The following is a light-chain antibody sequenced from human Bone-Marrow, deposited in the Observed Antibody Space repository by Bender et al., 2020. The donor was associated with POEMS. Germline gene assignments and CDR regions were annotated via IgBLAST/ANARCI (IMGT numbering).Light chain of an antibody. CDR1: PTDVGNYNL. CDR3: SSYSSSTTRVV. CDR2: EVR. V-gene: IGLV2-14*02. Sequence: QSALTQPASVSGSPGQSITISCTGTPTDVGNYNLVSWYQQYPGKAPKVIIYEVRKRPSGVSNRFSGSKSGNTASLTISGLQAEDEADYYCSSYSSSTTRVVFGEGTELTVL. J-gene: IGLJ2*01.